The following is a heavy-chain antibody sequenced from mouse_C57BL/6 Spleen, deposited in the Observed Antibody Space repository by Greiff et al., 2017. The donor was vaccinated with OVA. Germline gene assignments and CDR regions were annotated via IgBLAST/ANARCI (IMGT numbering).Heavy chain of an antibody. CDR1: GFNIKDDY. CDR3: TRWLPYYFDY. Sequence: VHVKQSGAELVRPGASVKLSCTASGFNIKDDYMHWVKQRPEQGLEWIGWIDPENGDTEYASKFQGKATITADTSSNTAYLQLSSLTSEDTAVYYCTRWLPYYFDYWGQGTTLAVSS. V-gene: IGHV14-4*01. J-gene: IGHJ2*01. D-gene: IGHD2-3*01. CDR2: IDPENGDT.